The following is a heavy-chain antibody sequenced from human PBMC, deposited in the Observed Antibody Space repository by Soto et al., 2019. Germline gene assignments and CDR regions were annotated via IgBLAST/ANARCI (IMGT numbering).Heavy chain of an antibody. CDR2: IYYSGST. Sequence: SETLSLTCTVSGGSISSYYGSWIRQPPGKGLEWIGYIYYSGSTNYNPSLKSRVTISVDTSKNQFSLKLSSVTAADTAVYYCARRGKDRDYYYYYYMDVWGKGTTVT. CDR1: GGSISSYY. J-gene: IGHJ6*03. D-gene: IGHD2-15*01. V-gene: IGHV4-59*08. CDR3: ARRGKDRDYYYYYYMDV.